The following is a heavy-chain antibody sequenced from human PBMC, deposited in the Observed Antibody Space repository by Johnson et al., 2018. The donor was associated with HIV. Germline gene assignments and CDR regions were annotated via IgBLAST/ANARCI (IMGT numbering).Heavy chain of an antibody. CDR3: AREPSIAAAGGDGAFDI. CDR2: ISYDGSNK. V-gene: IGHV3-30*04. Sequence: QVQLVESGGGVVQPGRSLRLSCAASGFTFSSYAMHWVRQAPGKGLEWVAVISYDGSNKYYADSVKGRFTISRDNSKNTLYLQMNSLRAEDTAVYYCAREPSIAAAGGDGAFDIWGRGTMLTVSS. CDR1: GFTFSSYA. D-gene: IGHD6-13*01. J-gene: IGHJ3*02.